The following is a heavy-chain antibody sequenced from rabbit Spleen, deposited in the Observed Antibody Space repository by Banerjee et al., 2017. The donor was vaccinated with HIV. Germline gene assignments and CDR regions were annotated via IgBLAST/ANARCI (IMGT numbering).Heavy chain of an antibody. CDR2: IYTGSGST. V-gene: IGHV1S40*01. Sequence: QSLEESGGDLVKPGASLTLTCTASEFSFSTSYYMCWVRQAPGKGLEWIACIYTGSGSTYYASWAKGRFTISKTSSTTVTLQMTSLTAADTATYFCARNNYGGYNYNAYFDLWGPGTLVTVS. D-gene: IGHD2-1*01. CDR3: ARNNYGGYNYNAYFDL. J-gene: IGHJ4*01. CDR1: EFSFSTSYY.